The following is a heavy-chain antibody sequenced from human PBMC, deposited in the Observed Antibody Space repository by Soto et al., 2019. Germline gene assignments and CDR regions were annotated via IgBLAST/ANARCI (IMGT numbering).Heavy chain of an antibody. Sequence: EVQLVESGGDLVQPGGSLRLACTASGFSFNSYLMTWVRQAPGKGLEWVANINQDASETHYVDFVKGRFTITRDTDKNSIYLEMKNLRAEDTAMYFCATNRSCQAFELWGQGTMVTVSS. V-gene: IGHV3-7*01. CDR3: ATNRSCQAFEL. J-gene: IGHJ3*01. CDR1: GFSFNSYL. D-gene: IGHD3-10*01. CDR2: INQDASET.